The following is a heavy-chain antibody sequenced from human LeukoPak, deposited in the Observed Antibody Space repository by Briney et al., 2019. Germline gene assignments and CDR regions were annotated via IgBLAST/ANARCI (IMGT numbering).Heavy chain of an antibody. D-gene: IGHD2-2*01. CDR2: ISSSSSYI. J-gene: IGHJ3*02. Sequence: KSGGSLRLSCAASGFTFSSYSMNWVRQAPGKGLEWVSSISSSSSYIYYADSVKGRFTISRDNAKNSLYLQMNSLRAEDTAVYYCARDFLTRDIVVVPAAMPVLHDAFDIWGQGTMVTVSS. CDR1: GFTFSSYS. V-gene: IGHV3-21*01. CDR3: ARDFLTRDIVVVPAAMPVLHDAFDI.